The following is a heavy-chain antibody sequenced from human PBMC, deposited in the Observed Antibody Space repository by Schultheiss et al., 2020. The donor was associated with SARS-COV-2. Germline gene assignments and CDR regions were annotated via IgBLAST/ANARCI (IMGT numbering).Heavy chain of an antibody. CDR2: IIPILGIA. CDR1: GGTFSSYA. J-gene: IGHJ6*02. CDR3: ARESVPAAQTPLSFRSYYYGMDV. V-gene: IGHV1-69*04. Sequence: SVKVSCKASGGTFSSYAISWVRQAPGQGLEWMGRIIPILGIANYAQKFQGRVTITADKSTSTAYMELSSLRSDDTAVYYCARESVPAAQTPLSFRSYYYGMDVWGQGTTVTAP. D-gene: IGHD2-2*01.